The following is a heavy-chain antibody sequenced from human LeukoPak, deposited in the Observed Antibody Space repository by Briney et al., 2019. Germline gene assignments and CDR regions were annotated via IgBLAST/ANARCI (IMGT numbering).Heavy chain of an antibody. Sequence: GGSLRLSCAASGFTFSSYAMSWVRQAPGKGLEWVSGVTSSGGSTYYADSVKGRFTISRDSSKSTLHLQMNSLRAEDTAVYYCTKVGVYSNFYFDYWGQGILVTVSS. D-gene: IGHD4-11*01. CDR1: GFTFSSYA. CDR2: VTSSGGST. V-gene: IGHV3-23*01. J-gene: IGHJ4*02. CDR3: TKVGVYSNFYFDY.